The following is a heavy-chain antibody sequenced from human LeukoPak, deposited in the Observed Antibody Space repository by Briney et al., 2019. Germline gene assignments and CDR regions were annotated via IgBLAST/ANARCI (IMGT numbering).Heavy chain of an antibody. D-gene: IGHD2-2*01. CDR2: ISYDGSNK. Sequence: GRSLRLSCAASGFTFSSYGMHWVRQAPGKGLEWVAVISYDGSNKYYADSVKGRFTISRDNSKNTLYLQMNSLRAEDTAVYYCANGYCSSTSCYPNYWGQGTLVTVSS. J-gene: IGHJ4*02. CDR3: ANGYCSSTSCYPNY. V-gene: IGHV3-30*18. CDR1: GFTFSSYG.